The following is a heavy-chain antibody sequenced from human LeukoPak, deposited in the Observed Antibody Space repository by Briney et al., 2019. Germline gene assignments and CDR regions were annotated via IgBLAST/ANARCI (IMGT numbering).Heavy chain of an antibody. CDR1: VYRFPRQG. V-gene: IGHV1-18*01. CDR2: NSAYLGNT. J-gene: IGHJ4*02. CDR3: ARDLRPSLCSCGSCRPRAYDY. D-gene: IGHD2-15*01. Sequence: ASEQVSCQASVYRFPRQGSRLVGQAPGQRLEGPGWNSAYLGNTNYAQKLQRRVTMTTDTSTSTAYMELRSLRSDDTAVYYCARDLRPSLCSCGSCRPRAYDYWGQGTLVTVSS.